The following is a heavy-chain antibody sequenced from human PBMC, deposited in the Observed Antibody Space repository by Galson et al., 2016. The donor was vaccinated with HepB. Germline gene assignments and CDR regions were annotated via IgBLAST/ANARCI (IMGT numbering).Heavy chain of an antibody. V-gene: IGHV4-34*01. CDR1: GGSLNGYY. D-gene: IGHD6-19*01. Sequence: ETLSLTCAVYGGSLNGYYWSWIRQPPGKGLEWIGKVDHRGGTTYNPSLTSRVTISIDTSKNQFSLKVRSVTAADTAIYYCTRGQGYSSGWGFFYSYMDVWDKGITVTVSS. J-gene: IGHJ6*03. CDR3: TRGQGYSSGWGFFYSYMDV. CDR2: VDHRGGT.